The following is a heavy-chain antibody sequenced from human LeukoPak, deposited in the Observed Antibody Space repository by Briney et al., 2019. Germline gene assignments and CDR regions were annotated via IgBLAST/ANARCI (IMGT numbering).Heavy chain of an antibody. V-gene: IGHV1-18*01. CDR1: GYTFSSYS. CDR3: ARGNWNDPKVHSDY. J-gene: IGHJ4*02. CDR2: ISTFNGNT. Sequence: GASVKVSCAASGYTFSSYSITWVRQAPGQGLEWMGWISTFNGNTKYAQKFQGRVTLTTDTSTSTAFLELRSLSSDDTAIYYCARGNWNDPKVHSDYWGQGTLVTVSS. D-gene: IGHD1-1*01.